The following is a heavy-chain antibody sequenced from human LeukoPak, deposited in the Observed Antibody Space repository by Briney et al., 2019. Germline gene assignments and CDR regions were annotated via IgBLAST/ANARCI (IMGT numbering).Heavy chain of an antibody. CDR3: AAQQWLVSTVDY. V-gene: IGHV3-23*01. Sequence: PGGSLRLSCAASGFTFSSYAMSWVRQAPGKGLEWVSAISGIGGSTYYADSVKGRFTISRDNSKNTLYLQMNSLRAEDTAVYYCAAQQWLVSTVDYWGQGTLVTVSS. CDR2: ISGIGGST. J-gene: IGHJ4*02. CDR1: GFTFSSYA. D-gene: IGHD6-19*01.